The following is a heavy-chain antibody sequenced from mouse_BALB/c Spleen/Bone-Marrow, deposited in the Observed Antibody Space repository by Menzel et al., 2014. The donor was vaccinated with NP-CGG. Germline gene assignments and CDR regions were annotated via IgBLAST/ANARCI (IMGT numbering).Heavy chain of an antibody. Sequence: DVKLQESGAELVKPGASVKLSYTASGFNIKDTYIRWVKQRPEQGLEWIGGIDPANGNTKYDPKFQGKATITADTSSNTAYLQLSSLTSEDTAVYYCARDYGRTAWFAYWGQGTLVTVSA. CDR2: IDPANGNT. D-gene: IGHD1-1*01. CDR3: ARDYGRTAWFAY. J-gene: IGHJ3*01. V-gene: IGHV14-3*02. CDR1: GFNIKDTY.